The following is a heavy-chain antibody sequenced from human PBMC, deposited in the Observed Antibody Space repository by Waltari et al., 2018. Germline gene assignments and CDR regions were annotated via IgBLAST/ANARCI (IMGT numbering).Heavy chain of an antibody. J-gene: IGHJ4*02. CDR2: ISPTHGIA. D-gene: IGHD6-6*01. V-gene: IGHV1-69*10. Sequence: QVQLVQSGAEVKKPGSSVKVSCKASGGTFSSYAISWVRQAPGQGLEWMGGISPTHGIANYAQKFQGRVTITADKSTSTAYMELSSLRSEDTAVYYCAIAYSSSSGWDFDYWGQGTLVTVSS. CDR1: GGTFSSYA. CDR3: AIAYSSSSGWDFDY.